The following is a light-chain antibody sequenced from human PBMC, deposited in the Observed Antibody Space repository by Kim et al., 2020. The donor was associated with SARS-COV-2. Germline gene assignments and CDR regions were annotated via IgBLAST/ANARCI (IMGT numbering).Light chain of an antibody. CDR2: GAS. V-gene: IGKV3-15*01. CDR3: HQFNNWPHT. J-gene: IGKJ2*01. Sequence: SVYPAERAPVTSRASKSVSSNLAWYQQKPGQAPRLLNYGASTRAAGIATRLRGSGSGTEFTLTISSLQSEDFAVYYCHQFNNWPHTFGQGTKLEI. CDR1: KSVSSN.